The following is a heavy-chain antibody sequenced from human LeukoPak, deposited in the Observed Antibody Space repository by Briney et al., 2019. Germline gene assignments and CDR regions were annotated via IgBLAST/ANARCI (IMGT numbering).Heavy chain of an antibody. Sequence: GGSLRLSCAASGFTFSSYSMNWVRKAPGKGLEWVSSISRSSSYIYYADSVKGRFTISRDNAKNSLYLQMNSLRAEDTAVYYCARVAYGSGSYYPDYYMDVWGKGTTVTVSS. D-gene: IGHD3-10*01. CDR3: ARVAYGSGSYYPDYYMDV. CDR1: GFTFSSYS. J-gene: IGHJ6*03. CDR2: ISRSSSYI. V-gene: IGHV3-21*01.